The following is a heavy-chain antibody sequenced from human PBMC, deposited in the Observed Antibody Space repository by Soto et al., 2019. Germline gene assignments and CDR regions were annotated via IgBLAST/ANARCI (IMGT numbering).Heavy chain of an antibody. CDR3: ARVWDPRYDRSGVGAFDI. CDR1: GGTFSSYA. V-gene: IGHV1-69*13. D-gene: IGHD3-22*01. J-gene: IGHJ3*02. CDR2: IIPIFGTA. Sequence: ASVKVSCKASGGTFSSYAISWVRQAPGQGLEWMGGIIPIFGTANYAQKLQGRVTITADESTSTAYMELSSLRSEDTAVYYCARVWDPRYDRSGVGAFDIWGQGTMVTVSS.